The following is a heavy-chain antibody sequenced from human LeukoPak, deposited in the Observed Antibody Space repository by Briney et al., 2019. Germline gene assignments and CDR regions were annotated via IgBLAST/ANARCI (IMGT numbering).Heavy chain of an antibody. Sequence: SETLSLTCAVYGGSFSGYYWSWIRQPPGKGLEWIGEINHSGSTNYNPSLKSRVTISVDTSKNQFSLKLSSVTAADTAVYYCARLAPRRYFDWLLLYGMDVWGQGTTVTVSS. CDR2: INHSGST. CDR3: ARLAPRRYFDWLLLYGMDV. J-gene: IGHJ6*02. V-gene: IGHV4-34*01. D-gene: IGHD3-9*01. CDR1: GGSFSGYY.